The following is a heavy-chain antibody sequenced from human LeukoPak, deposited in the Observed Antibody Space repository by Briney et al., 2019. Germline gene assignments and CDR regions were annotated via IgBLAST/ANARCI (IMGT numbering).Heavy chain of an antibody. CDR3: ARHESGTGFDP. V-gene: IGHV4-39*01. D-gene: IGHD5-12*01. Sequence: PSETLSLTCAVSGGSISSSSYYWGWIRQPPGKGLEWIASIYHSGSTYYNPSLKSRVTISMDTSKNEFSLRLSSVTAADTAMYYCARHESGTGFDPWGQGTLVTVSS. J-gene: IGHJ5*02. CDR2: IYHSGST. CDR1: GGSISSSSYY.